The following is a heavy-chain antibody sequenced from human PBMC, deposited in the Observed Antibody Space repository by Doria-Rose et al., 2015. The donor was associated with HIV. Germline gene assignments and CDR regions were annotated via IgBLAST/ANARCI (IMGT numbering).Heavy chain of an antibody. J-gene: IGHJ4*02. D-gene: IGHD6-13*01. CDR3: ARIKSSRWYHKYYFDF. CDR1: GVSLSSPGMG. CDR2: IFSDGER. Sequence: SGPVLVKPTETLTLTCTVSGVSLSSPGMGVSWIRQPPGKALEWLANIFSDGERSYKTSLKSRLTISRCTSKSQVVLTMTDMDPVDTATYYCARIKSSRWYHKYYFDFWGQGTLVIVSA. V-gene: IGHV2-26*01.